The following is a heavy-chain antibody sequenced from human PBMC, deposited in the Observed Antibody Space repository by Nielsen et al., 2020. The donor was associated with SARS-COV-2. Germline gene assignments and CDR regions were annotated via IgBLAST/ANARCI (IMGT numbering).Heavy chain of an antibody. D-gene: IGHD3-10*01. CDR3: ARRGFFDI. CDR2: INHSGNT. CDR1: GGSISSYY. Sequence: SETLSLTCTVSGGSISSYYWSWIRQPPGKGLEWIGEINHSGNTNYSPSLKSRVTISVDTSKIQFSLKLNSVTAADTAVYYCARRGFFDIWGQGTMVTVSS. V-gene: IGHV4-34*01. J-gene: IGHJ3*02.